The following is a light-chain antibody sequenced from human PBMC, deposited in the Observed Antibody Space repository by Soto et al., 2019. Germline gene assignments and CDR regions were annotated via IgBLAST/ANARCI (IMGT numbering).Light chain of an antibody. Sequence: EIVLTQSPGTLSLSPGERATLSCRASQSVSSSYLAWYQQEPGQAPRLLIYGASSRATGIPDRFSGSGYGTDFTLTISRLEPEDFAVYYCQQYCNSPLTFGGGTKVEIK. CDR3: QQYCNSPLT. V-gene: IGKV3-20*01. CDR2: GAS. J-gene: IGKJ4*01. CDR1: QSVSSSY.